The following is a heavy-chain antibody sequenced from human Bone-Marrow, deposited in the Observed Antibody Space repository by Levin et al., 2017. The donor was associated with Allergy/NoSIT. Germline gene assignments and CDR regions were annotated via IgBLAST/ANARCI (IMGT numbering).Heavy chain of an antibody. J-gene: IGHJ4*02. CDR2: IYHGGT. Sequence: SETLSLTCSVSGASITSDYWSWIRQSPGKGLEWIGYIYHGGTNYNPSLKSRVTISLDTSKNQFSLRLTSVTPGDSAVYFCTRDDRDGYDIWGQGILVTFAS. D-gene: IGHD5-24*01. CDR1: GASITSDY. V-gene: IGHV4-59*01. CDR3: TRDDRDGYDI.